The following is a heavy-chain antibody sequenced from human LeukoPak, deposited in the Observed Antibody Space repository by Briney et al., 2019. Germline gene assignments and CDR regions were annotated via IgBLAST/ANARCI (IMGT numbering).Heavy chain of an antibody. Sequence: KPSETLSLTCTVSGDSISSSSYYWGWFRQPPGEGLERLGSINYSENTYYNPTLTRRVTITVDTSKNQCPLKLNTVTAADTAVYYCARRAPYGYVSDYWGQGTLVTVSS. CDR2: INYSENT. J-gene: IGHJ4*02. CDR1: GDSISSSSYY. CDR3: ARRAPYGYVSDY. V-gene: IGHV4-39*01. D-gene: IGHD5-18*01.